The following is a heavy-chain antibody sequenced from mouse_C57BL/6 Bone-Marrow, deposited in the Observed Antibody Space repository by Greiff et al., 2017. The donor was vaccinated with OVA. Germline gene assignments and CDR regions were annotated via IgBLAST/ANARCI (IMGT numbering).Heavy chain of an antibody. V-gene: IGHV7-3*01. CDR2: IRHKANGYTT. J-gene: IGHJ1*03. CDR1: GFTFTDYY. Sequence: EVQVVESGGGLVQPGGSLSLSCAASGFTFTDYYMSWVRQPPGKALEWLGFIRHKANGYTTEYNASVKGRFTISRDNSQSSLYLQMNALRAEDSATYYCARYKDSNRYFDDWGTGTTVTVSS. CDR3: ARYKDSNRYFDD. D-gene: IGHD2-5*01.